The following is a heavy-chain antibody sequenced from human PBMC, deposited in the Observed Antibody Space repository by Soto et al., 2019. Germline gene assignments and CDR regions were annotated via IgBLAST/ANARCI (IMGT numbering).Heavy chain of an antibody. CDR1: GFTFSDHY. V-gene: IGHV3-11*06. CDR3: ARDQYRLGL. D-gene: IGHD6-6*01. CDR2: ISSSRNYT. J-gene: IGHJ4*02. Sequence: PGGSLRLSCAASGFTFSDHYMTWIRQAPGKGLEWVAYISSSRNYTNYADSVKGRFTISRDNAKNSLHLQMNSLRAEDTAVYYCARDQYRLGLWGQGTLVTVSS.